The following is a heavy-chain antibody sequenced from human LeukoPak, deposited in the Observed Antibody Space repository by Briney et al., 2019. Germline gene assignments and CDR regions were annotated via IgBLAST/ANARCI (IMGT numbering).Heavy chain of an antibody. CDR3: VRDPDALDF. V-gene: IGHV3-48*02. Sequence: PGGSLRLSCAASGFTFSSYSMNWVRQAPGKGLEWVSYIRSSGSPIYYADSVRGRFTISRDDAKNSLYLQMNSLRDEDTAVYYCVRDPDALDFWGQGTPVTVSS. J-gene: IGHJ4*02. CDR1: GFTFSSYS. CDR2: IRSSGSPI.